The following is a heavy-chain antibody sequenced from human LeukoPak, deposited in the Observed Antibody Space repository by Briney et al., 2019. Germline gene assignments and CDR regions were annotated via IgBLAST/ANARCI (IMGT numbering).Heavy chain of an antibody. CDR2: IHFSGST. CDR3: TREVGTGFQVNYYYYMDV. D-gene: IGHD2-2*01. CDR1: GGSISSDY. Sequence: PSETLSLTYTVSGGSISSDYWSWFRQPPRKGLEWIGYIHFSGSTTYNPSLKSRVTISIDTSKNQFSLNLSSVTAADTAVYYCTREVGTGFQVNYYYYMDVWGKGTTVTVSS. J-gene: IGHJ6*03. V-gene: IGHV4-59*01.